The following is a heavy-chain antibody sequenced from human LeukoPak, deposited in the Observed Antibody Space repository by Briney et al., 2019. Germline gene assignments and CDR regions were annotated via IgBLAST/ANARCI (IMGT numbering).Heavy chain of an antibody. Sequence: GGSLRLSCAASGFTISGSAMHWVRQASGKGLEWVSGINWNGGSTGYADSVKGRFTISRDNAKNSLYLQMNSLRAEDTAIYYCARDKVEGPTKFDSWGQGIRVTVSS. CDR3: ARDKVEGPTKFDS. J-gene: IGHJ5*01. CDR1: GFTISGSA. V-gene: IGHV3-20*04. CDR2: INWNGGST. D-gene: IGHD5-24*01.